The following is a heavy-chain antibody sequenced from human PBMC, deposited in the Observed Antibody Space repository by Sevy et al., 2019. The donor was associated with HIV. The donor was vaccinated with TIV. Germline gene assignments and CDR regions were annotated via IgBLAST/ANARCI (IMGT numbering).Heavy chain of an antibody. CDR2: INPNSGGT. Sequence: ASVKVSCKASGYTFSDYYIYWVRQAPGQGLEWMGWINPNSGGTNYAQKFQGRVTMTRDTSISTVYMELTSLRSDDTAVYYCARPGYSSNWYGGAFYYLGQGTLVTVSS. V-gene: IGHV1-2*02. D-gene: IGHD6-13*01. CDR1: GYTFSDYY. J-gene: IGHJ4*02. CDR3: ARPGYSSNWYGGAFYY.